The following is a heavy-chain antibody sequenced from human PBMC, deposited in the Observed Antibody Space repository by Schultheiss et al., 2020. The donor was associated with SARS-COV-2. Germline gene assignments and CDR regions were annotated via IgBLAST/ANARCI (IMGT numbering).Heavy chain of an antibody. J-gene: IGHJ6*02. CDR3: AKFIAARYYYYGMDV. CDR2: ISGSGGST. Sequence: GGSLRLSCAASKFTFSSYAMSWVRQAPGKGLEWVSAISGSGGSTYYADSVKGRFTISRDNSKNTLYLQMNSLRAEDTAVYYCAKFIAARYYYYGMDVWGQGTTVTVSS. CDR1: KFTFSSYA. D-gene: IGHD6-6*01. V-gene: IGHV3-23*01.